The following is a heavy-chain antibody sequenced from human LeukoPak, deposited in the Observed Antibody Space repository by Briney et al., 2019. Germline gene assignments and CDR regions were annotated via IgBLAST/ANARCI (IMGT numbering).Heavy chain of an antibody. CDR3: ASGTRRGSPPFDY. CDR1: GFTFRSYG. CDR2: ISYDGSKK. J-gene: IGHJ4*02. V-gene: IGHV3-30*03. D-gene: IGHD1-26*01. Sequence: QPGRSLRLSCAASGFTFRSYGMHWVRQAPGKGLELVAVISYDGSKKYYADSVKGRFTISRDNSKNTLYLQINSLRIEDTAVFYCASGTRRGSPPFDYWGQGTLVTVSS.